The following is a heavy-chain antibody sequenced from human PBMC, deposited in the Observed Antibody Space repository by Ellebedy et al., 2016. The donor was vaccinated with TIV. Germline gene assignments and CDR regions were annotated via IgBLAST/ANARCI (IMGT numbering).Heavy chain of an antibody. CDR2: IRSGGVYV. CDR3: ATSGSGYFPD. CDR1: GFSFKTDA. D-gene: IGHD6-25*01. V-gene: IGHV3-21*01. J-gene: IGHJ4*01. Sequence: GESLKISCLASGFSFKTDAMNWVRQPPGQGLEWVASIRSGGVYVWYGDSVKGRFTISRDNAKNSLFLQMNSLRDDDTAVYYCATSGSGYFPDWGQGTLVSVSS.